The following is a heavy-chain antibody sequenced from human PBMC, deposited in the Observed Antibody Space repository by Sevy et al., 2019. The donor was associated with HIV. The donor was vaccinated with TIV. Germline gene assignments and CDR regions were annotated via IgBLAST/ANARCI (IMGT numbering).Heavy chain of an antibody. Sequence: ASVKVSCKASGGTFSSYAISWVRQAPGQGLEWMGGIIPIFGTANYAQKFQGRVTITADESTGTAYMELSSLRSEDTAVYYCARSDVLRYFDWLLGVFDYWGQGTLVTVSS. D-gene: IGHD3-9*01. CDR2: IIPIFGTA. V-gene: IGHV1-69*13. J-gene: IGHJ4*02. CDR3: ARSDVLRYFDWLLGVFDY. CDR1: GGTFSSYA.